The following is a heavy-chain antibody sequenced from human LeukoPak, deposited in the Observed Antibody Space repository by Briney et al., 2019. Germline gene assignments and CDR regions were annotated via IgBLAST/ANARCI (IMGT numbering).Heavy chain of an antibody. CDR1: GFTFSSYA. D-gene: IGHD5-18*01. CDR3: AKDVRIQLWVAPSLDY. J-gene: IGHJ4*02. Sequence: QPGGSLRLSCAASGFTFSSYAMSWVRQAPGKGLEWVSAISGSGGSTYYADSVKGRFTISRDNSKNTLYLQMNSLRAEDTAVYYCAKDVRIQLWVAPSLDYWGQGTLVTVSS. CDR2: ISGSGGST. V-gene: IGHV3-23*01.